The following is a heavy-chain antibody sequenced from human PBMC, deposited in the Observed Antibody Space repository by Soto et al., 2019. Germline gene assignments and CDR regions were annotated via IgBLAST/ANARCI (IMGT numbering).Heavy chain of an antibody. CDR2: IWYEGSNK. Sequence: PGGSLRLSCAASGFTFSSYGMHWVRQAPGKGLEWVAVIWYEGSNKYYADSVKGRFTISRDNSKNTMYLQMNSLRAEDTAVYYCARDSYTIFGVVRGVLDPWGQGTLVTVSS. V-gene: IGHV3-33*01. CDR1: GFTFSSYG. J-gene: IGHJ5*02. D-gene: IGHD3-3*01. CDR3: ARDSYTIFGVVRGVLDP.